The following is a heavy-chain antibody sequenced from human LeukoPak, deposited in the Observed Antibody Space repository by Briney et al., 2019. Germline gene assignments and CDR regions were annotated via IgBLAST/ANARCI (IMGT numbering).Heavy chain of an antibody. V-gene: IGHV3-21*01. CDR2: ISSSSSYI. J-gene: IGHJ4*02. D-gene: IGHD3-10*01. CDR3: AREDGRGFDY. Sequence: PGGSLRLSCAASGFTFSSYSMNWVRQAPGKGLEWVSSISSSSSYIYYADSVKGRFTISRDIAKNSLYLQMNSLRAEDTAVYYCAREDGRGFDYWGQGTLVTVSS. CDR1: GFTFSSYS.